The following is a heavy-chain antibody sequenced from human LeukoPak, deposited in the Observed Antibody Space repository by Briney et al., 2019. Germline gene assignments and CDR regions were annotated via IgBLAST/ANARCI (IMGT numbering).Heavy chain of an antibody. D-gene: IGHD6-13*01. J-gene: IGHJ5*02. CDR3: ARDVGIATRTYWFDP. V-gene: IGHV3-30*19. CDR2: ISYDGSNK. Sequence: GGSLRLSCAGSGFTFSGYGMHWVRQAPGKGLEWVAVISYDGSNKYYADSVKGRFTISRDNSKNTLYLQMNSLRAEDTAVYYCARDVGIATRTYWFDPWGQGTLVTVSS. CDR1: GFTFSGYG.